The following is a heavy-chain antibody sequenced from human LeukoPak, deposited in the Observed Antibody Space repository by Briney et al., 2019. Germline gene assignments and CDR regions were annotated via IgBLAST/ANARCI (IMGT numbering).Heavy chain of an antibody. CDR2: IKNGGGT. CDR1: RFTFNTYV. D-gene: IGHD6-19*01. CDR3: TKVRPPPGSGWYGGDDY. J-gene: IGHJ4*02. V-gene: IGHV3-23*01. Sequence: GGSLRLSCAASRFTFNTYVMSWVRQTPGKGLQWVSSIKNGGGTDYADSVKGRFTISRDNSKNTLYLQMNSLRAEDTSIYYCTKVRPPPGSGWYGGDDYWGQGTLVTVSS.